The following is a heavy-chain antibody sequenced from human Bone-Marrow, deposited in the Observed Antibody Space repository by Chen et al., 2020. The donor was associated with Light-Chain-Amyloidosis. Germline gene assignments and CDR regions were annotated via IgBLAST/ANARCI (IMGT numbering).Heavy chain of an antibody. CDR2: ISGSGAVT. J-gene: IGHJ4*02. CDR1: GFTFRNYA. Sequence: LLESGGGLVQPGGSLRLSCAASGFTFRNYAMSWVRQAPGKGLEWVSSISGSGAVTLYADSVKGRFTLSRDNAKNSLYLQMNSLRAEDTAVYYCAEINTNWGQGTLVTVSS. V-gene: IGHV3-23*01. CDR3: AEINTN.